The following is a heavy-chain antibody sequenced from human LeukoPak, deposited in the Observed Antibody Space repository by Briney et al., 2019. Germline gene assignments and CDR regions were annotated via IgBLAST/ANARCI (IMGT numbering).Heavy chain of an antibody. CDR3: ARDLAAGGTYPHY. CDR1: GFTLSSNY. J-gene: IGHJ4*02. CDR2: IYSDGST. V-gene: IGHV3-53*01. Sequence: GGSLRLSCAASGFTLSSNYMSWVRQAPRKGPEWVSVIYSDGSTYYADSVKGRFTISRDTSKNTLYLQMNSLRTEDTAVYYCARDLAAGGTYPHYWGQGTLVSVSS. D-gene: IGHD6-13*01.